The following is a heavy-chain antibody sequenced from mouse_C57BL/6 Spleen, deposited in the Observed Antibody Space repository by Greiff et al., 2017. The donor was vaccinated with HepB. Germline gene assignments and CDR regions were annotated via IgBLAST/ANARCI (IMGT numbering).Heavy chain of an antibody. CDR1: GYTFTSYW. J-gene: IGHJ2*01. CDR3: AGKVFDY. V-gene: IGHV1-59*01. CDR2: IDPSDSYT. Sequence: QVQLQQSGAELVRPGTSVKLSCKASGYTFTSYWMHWVKQRPGQGLEWIGVIDPSDSYTNYNQKFKGKATLTVDTSSSTAYMQLSSLTSEDSAVYYCAGKVFDYWGQGTTLTVSS.